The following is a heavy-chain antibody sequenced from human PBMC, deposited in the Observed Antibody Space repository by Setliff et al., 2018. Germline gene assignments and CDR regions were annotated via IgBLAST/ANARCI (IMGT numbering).Heavy chain of an antibody. CDR1: GYTFTGYY. V-gene: IGHV1-2*04. D-gene: IGHD1-26*01. J-gene: IGHJ4*02. CDR3: ARALGATITHLDY. CDR2: INANSGGT. Sequence: ASVKVSCKASGYTFTGYYMHWVRQAPGQGLEWMGWINANSGGTNYAQKFQGWVTMTRDTSISTAYMELSRLRSDDTAVYYCARALGATITHLDYWGQGTLVTVSS.